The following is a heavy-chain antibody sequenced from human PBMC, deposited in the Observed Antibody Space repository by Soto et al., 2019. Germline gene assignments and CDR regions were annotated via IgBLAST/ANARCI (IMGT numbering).Heavy chain of an antibody. CDR2: ISYTGRT. D-gene: IGHD7-27*01. Sequence: SETLSLTCIVSGDSVTSGSYYWTWLRQPPGKGLEWIGYISYTGRTKYNPSLQSRVTISVDTSKNDFSLNLSSVTAADTAVYFCAREWGLLPYYVMNVWGHGTAVTAP. CDR3: AREWGLLPYYVMNV. J-gene: IGHJ6*02. V-gene: IGHV4-61*03. CDR1: GDSVTSGSYY.